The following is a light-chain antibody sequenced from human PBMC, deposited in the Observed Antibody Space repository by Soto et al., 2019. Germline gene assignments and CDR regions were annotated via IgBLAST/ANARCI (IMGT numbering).Light chain of an antibody. V-gene: IGLV1-40*01. J-gene: IGLJ1*01. CDR3: QSYDSSLTTFYV. CDR1: SSNIGAGYD. Sequence: QSVLTQPPSVSGAPGQRVTISCTGSSSNIGAGYDVHWYQQLPGTAPKFFMSVNSNRPSGVPDRFSGSKSATSASLAITGLQAEDEADYYCQSYDSSLTTFYVFGTGTKLTVL. CDR2: VNS.